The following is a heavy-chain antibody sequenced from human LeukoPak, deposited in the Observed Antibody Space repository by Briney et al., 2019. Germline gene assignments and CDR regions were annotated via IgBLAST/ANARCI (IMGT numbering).Heavy chain of an antibody. V-gene: IGHV3-33*01. CDR2: IWYDGGNK. CDR1: GFTFSSHG. Sequence: GGSLRLSCAASGFTFSSHGIHWVRQAPGKGLEWVAVIWYDGGNKYYADSVKGRFTVSRDNSKSTLYLQMNSLRGEDTAVYYCARDKAGNAEYFQHWGQGTLATVSS. CDR3: ARDKAGNAEYFQH. J-gene: IGHJ1*01. D-gene: IGHD1-1*01.